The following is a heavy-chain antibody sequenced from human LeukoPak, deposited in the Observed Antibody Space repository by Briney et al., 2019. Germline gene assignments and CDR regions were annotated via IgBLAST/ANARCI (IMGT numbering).Heavy chain of an antibody. D-gene: IGHD5-12*01. J-gene: IGHJ4*02. V-gene: IGHV3-53*01. CDR2: IYSDGTT. CDR3: AREGGYYFDY. Sequence: GGSLRLSCTVSGFTVSSNYMSWVRQAPGKGLEWVSVIYSDGTTYNADSVKGRFTISRDNSKNTLYLQMNSLRAEDTAVYYCAREGGYYFDYWGQGTLVTVSS. CDR1: GFTVSSNY.